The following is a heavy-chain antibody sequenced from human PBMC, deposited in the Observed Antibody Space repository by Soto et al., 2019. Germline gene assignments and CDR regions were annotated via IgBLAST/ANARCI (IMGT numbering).Heavy chain of an antibody. CDR3: ARDSGMDV. CDR2: IWYDGSNK. CDR1: GFTFSSYG. V-gene: IGHV3-33*01. J-gene: IGHJ6*02. Sequence: GGSLRLSCAASGFTFSSYGMHGDRQAPGKGVEWVAGIWYDGSNKYYADTVKGRFTISRDNSMNTLYLQMNSLRAEDTAVYYCARDSGMDVWGQGTTVTVSS.